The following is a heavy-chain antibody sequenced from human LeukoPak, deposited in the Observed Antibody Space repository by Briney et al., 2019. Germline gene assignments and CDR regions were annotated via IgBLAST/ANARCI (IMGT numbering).Heavy chain of an antibody. CDR2: IYTSGST. CDR1: GGSISSYY. CDR3: AREGPTGYYPKPRYYYYGMDV. D-gene: IGHD3-9*01. V-gene: IGHV4-4*07. J-gene: IGHJ6*02. Sequence: SETLSLTCTVSGGSISSYYWSWIRQPAGKGLEWIGRIYTSGSTNCNPSLKSRVTMSVDTSKNQFSLKLSSVTAADTAVYYCAREGPTGYYPKPRYYYYGMDVWGQGTTVTVSS.